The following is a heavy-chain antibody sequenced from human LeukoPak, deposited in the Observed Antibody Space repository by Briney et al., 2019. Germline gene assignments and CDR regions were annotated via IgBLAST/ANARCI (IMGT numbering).Heavy chain of an antibody. CDR1: GYTFTGYY. J-gene: IGHJ6*02. CDR2: INPNSGGT. CDR3: ATGYSSGWYAPDYYGMDV. D-gene: IGHD6-19*01. Sequence: ASVKVSCKASGYTFTGYYMHWVRQAPGQGLERMGWINPNSGGTNYAQKFQGRVTMTRDTSISTAYMELSRLRSDDTAVYYCATGYSSGWYAPDYYGMDVWGQGTTVTVSS. V-gene: IGHV1-2*02.